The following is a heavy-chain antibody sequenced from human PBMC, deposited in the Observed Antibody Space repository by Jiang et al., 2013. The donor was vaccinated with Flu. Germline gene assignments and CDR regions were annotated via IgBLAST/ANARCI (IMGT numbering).Heavy chain of an antibody. D-gene: IGHD2-15*01. CDR3: ARAGKLGYCSGGSCYGGRHWYFDL. V-gene: IGHV7-4-1*01. CDR2: INTNTGNP. J-gene: IGHJ2*01. Sequence: QSGSELKKPGASVKVSCKASGYTFTSYAMNWVRQAPGQGLEWMGWINTNTGNPTYAQGFTGRFVFSLDTSVSTAYLQICSLKAEDTAVYYCARAGKLGYCSGGSCYGGRHWYFDLWGRGTLVTVSS. CDR1: GYTFTSYA.